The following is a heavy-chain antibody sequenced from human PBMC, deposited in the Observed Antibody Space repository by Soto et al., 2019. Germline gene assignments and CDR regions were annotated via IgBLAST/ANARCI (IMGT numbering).Heavy chain of an antibody. CDR1: GYTFTSYG. V-gene: IGHV1-18*01. Sequence: QVQLVQSGPEVKKPGASVKVSCKTSGYTFTSYGISWVRQASGQGLEWMGWISTNKGNTNYAQKFQGRVTMTTDTSTSTGYLELRNLRSDDTAIYYCATRSPAFDYWGQGTLVIVSS. CDR2: ISTNKGNT. CDR3: ATRSPAFDY. J-gene: IGHJ4*02.